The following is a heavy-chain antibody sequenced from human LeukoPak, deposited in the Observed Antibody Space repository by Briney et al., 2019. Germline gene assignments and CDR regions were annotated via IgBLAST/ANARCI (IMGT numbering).Heavy chain of an antibody. V-gene: IGHV1-46*01. Sequence: GASVKVSCKASGYTFTSYYMHWVRQAPGQGLEWMGIINPSGGSTSYAQKFQGRVTMTRDTSTSTVYMELSSLRSEDTAVYYCAGRDANVDIVPTLFPFDYWGQGTLVTVSS. CDR1: GYTFTSYY. J-gene: IGHJ4*02. D-gene: IGHD5-12*01. CDR3: AGRDANVDIVPTLFPFDY. CDR2: INPSGGST.